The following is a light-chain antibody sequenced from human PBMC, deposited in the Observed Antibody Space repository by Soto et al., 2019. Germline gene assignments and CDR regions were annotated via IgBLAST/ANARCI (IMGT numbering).Light chain of an antibody. CDR1: SSDVGGYNF. V-gene: IGLV2-14*01. CDR3: SSYTSRNTLA. CDR2: EVT. Sequence: QSALTQPASVSGSPGQSITISCTGTSSDVGGYNFVSWYQQHPGKAPKLMIYEVTDRPSGVYNRFSGSKSGSTASLTISGLQAEDEADYYWSSYTSRNTLAFGGGTKLTVL. J-gene: IGLJ2*01.